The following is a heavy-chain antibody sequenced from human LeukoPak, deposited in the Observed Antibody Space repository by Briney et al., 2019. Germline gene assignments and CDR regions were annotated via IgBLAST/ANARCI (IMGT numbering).Heavy chain of an antibody. V-gene: IGHV4-59*01. Sequence: SETLSVTCTVSGGSLSSYYWSWIRQPPGKGLEWIGYIYYSGSTNYNPSLKSRVTISVDTSKNQFSLKLSSVTAADTAVYYCARESYDRWVQGAFDIWGQGTMVTVSS. CDR1: GGSLSSYY. CDR2: IYYSGST. D-gene: IGHD3-22*01. CDR3: ARESYDRWVQGAFDI. J-gene: IGHJ3*02.